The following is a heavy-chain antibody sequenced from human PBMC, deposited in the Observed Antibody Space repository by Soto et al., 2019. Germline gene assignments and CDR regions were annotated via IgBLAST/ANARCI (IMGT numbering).Heavy chain of an antibody. J-gene: IGHJ6*02. CDR2: MDPNSGST. CDR3: ARERKFDFWRKGLDV. V-gene: IGHV1-8*01. D-gene: IGHD3-3*01. Sequence: ASVKVSCKASGYTFTTYDINWLRQAPGQGLEWLGWMDPNSGSTGYVQNFQGRITMTRNISRNTAHMELSSLQSEDTAVYYCARERKFDFWRKGLDVWGQGTTVTVS. CDR1: GYTFTTYD.